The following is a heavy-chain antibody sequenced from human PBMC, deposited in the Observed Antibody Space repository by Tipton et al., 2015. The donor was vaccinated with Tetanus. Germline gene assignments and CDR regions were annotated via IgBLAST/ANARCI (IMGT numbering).Heavy chain of an antibody. CDR2: IYPGDSDA. D-gene: IGHD3-10*01. CDR1: GHNFRSYW. J-gene: IGHJ4*02. Sequence: QLVQSGAEVKKPGESLKISCKVSGHNFRSYWVSWVRQMPGKALEWMGIIYPGDSDATYNPSFQGQVTISADKSISTAYLRWTSLKPSDTAIYFCARLPKHYSASGSTGGQGTLVTVSS. V-gene: IGHV5-51*01. CDR3: ARLPKHYSASGST.